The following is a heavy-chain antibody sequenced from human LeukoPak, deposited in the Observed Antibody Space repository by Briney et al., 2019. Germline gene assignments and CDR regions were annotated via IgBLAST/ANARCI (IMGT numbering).Heavy chain of an antibody. J-gene: IGHJ6*03. CDR3: AREIRAGSGSYPYYYYYYYMDV. D-gene: IGHD3-10*01. CDR2: INHSGST. Sequence: SETLSLTCAVYGGSFSGYYWSWIRQPPGKGLEWIGEINHSGSTNYNPSLKSRVTISVDTSKNQFSLKLSSVTAADTAVYYCAREIRAGSGSYPYYYYYYYMDVWGKGTTVTISS. V-gene: IGHV4-34*01. CDR1: GGSFSGYY.